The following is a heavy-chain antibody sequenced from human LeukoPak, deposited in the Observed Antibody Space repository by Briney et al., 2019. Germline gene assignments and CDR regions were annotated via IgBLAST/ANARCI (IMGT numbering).Heavy chain of an antibody. V-gene: IGHV4-59*08. CDR3: ARHMTVTYDAFDM. CDR2: IYYSGHT. CDR1: GGSISSYY. J-gene: IGHJ3*02. Sequence: PSETLSLTCTVSGGSISSYYWSWIRQPPGKGLEWIGYIYYSGHTSYSPSLESRVTISVDTSKNQFSLKLNSVTAADTAVYYCARHMTVTYDAFDMWGQGTMVTVSS. D-gene: IGHD3-22*01.